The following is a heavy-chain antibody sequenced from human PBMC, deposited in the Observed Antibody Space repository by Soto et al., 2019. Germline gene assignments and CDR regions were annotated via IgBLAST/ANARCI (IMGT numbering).Heavy chain of an antibody. CDR1: GFTFSSYA. D-gene: IGHD1-20*01. CDR3: ENPPDYNWNDY. Sequence: EVQLLESGGGLVQPGGSLRLSCAASGFTFSSYAMSWVRQAPGKGLEWISAVSGSGGRTYYADSVKGRFTISRDNSKDTRYLQMNNLRAEDTAVYYCENPPDYNWNDYWGQGTLVTVSS. V-gene: IGHV3-23*01. J-gene: IGHJ4*02. CDR2: VSGSGGRT.